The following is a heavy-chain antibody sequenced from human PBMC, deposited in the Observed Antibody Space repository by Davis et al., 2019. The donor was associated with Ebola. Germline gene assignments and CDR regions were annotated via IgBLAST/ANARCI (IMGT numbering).Heavy chain of an antibody. V-gene: IGHV1-58*02. D-gene: IGHD1-14*01. CDR3: AESAGTVGKFDF. J-gene: IGHJ4*02. Sequence: SVKVSCKAFGFTFSSSAMQWVRQARGQRLEWIGGIVVGSGNTNFAQKFRERLTMTRDMSTSTVYMEVSRLRFEDTAEYYCAESAGTVGKFDFWGQGTLVTVSS. CDR2: IVVGSGNT. CDR1: GFTFSSSA.